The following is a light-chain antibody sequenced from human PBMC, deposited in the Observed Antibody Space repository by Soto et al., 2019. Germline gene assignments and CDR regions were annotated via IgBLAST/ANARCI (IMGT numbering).Light chain of an antibody. CDR2: EGI. CDR1: SSVVGSYNL. V-gene: IGLV2-23*03. J-gene: IGLJ2*01. Sequence: QSALTQPASVSGSPGQSITISCTGTSSVVGSYNLVSWYQQHPGKAPKLMIYEGIKRPSGVSNRFSGSKSGNTASLTISGLQAEDEADYFCCSYAGSSTVVVFGGGTQLTVL. CDR3: CSYAGSSTVVV.